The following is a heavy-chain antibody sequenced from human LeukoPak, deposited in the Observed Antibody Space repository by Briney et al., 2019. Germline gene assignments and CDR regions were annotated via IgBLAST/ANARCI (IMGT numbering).Heavy chain of an antibody. CDR1: GGSIRDYY. D-gene: IGHD6-13*01. J-gene: IGHJ4*02. CDR3: ARDRPGGSSLDY. V-gene: IGHV4-59*01. CDR2: IYYSGST. Sequence: SETLSLTCSVSGGSIRDYYWNWIRQPPGKGLEWIGYIYYSGSTDYNPSLESRVTISVDTSKNQFSLNLSSVTAADTAVYYCARDRPGGSSLDYWGQGTLVTVSS.